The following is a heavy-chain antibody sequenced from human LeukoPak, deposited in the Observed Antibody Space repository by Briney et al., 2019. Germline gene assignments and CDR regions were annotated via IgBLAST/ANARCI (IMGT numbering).Heavy chain of an antibody. CDR2: ISGSGGST. D-gene: IGHD3-16*02. CDR1: GFTFSSYG. CDR3: AKNGYYDYVWGSYRYTYPSYFDY. Sequence: GGSLRLSCAASGFTFSSYGMSWVRQAPGKGLEWVSAISGSGGSTYYADSVKGRFTISRDNSKNTLYLQMNSLRAEDTAVYDCAKNGYYDYVWGSYRYTYPSYFDYWGQGTLVTVSS. J-gene: IGHJ4*02. V-gene: IGHV3-23*01.